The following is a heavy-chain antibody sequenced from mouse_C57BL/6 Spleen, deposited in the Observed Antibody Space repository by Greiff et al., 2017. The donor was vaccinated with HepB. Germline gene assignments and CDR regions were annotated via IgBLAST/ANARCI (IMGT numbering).Heavy chain of an antibody. Sequence: DVMLVESGEGLVKPGGSLKLSCAASGFTFSSYAMSWVRQTPEKRLEWVAYISSGGDYIYYADTVKGRFTISRDNARNTLYLQMSSLKSEDTAMYYCTRNLDYGSSYKVLYYFDYWGQGTTLTVSS. V-gene: IGHV5-9-1*02. D-gene: IGHD1-1*01. CDR2: ISSGGDYI. CDR3: TRNLDYGSSYKVLYYFDY. CDR1: GFTFSSYA. J-gene: IGHJ2*01.